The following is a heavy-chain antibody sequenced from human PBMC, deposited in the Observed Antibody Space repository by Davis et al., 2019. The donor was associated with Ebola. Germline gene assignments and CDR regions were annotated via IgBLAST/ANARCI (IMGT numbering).Heavy chain of an antibody. V-gene: IGHV4-34*01. D-gene: IGHD2-15*01. CDR3: ARGRVVVVAAKPYYYYGMDV. J-gene: IGHJ6*02. Sequence: MPSETLSLTCAVYGGSFSGYYWSWIRQPPGKGLEWIGEINHSGSTNYNPSLKSRVTISVDTSKNQFPLKLRSVTAADTAVYYCARGRVVVVAAKPYYYYGMDVWGQGTTVTVSS. CDR1: GGSFSGYY. CDR2: INHSGST.